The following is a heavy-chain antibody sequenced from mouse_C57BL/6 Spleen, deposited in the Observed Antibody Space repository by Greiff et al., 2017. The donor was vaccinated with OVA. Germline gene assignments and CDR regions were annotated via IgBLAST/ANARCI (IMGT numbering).Heavy chain of an antibody. CDR3: AREDNPPYDTELYFDV. Sequence: VQLQQPGAELVKPGASVKLSCKASGYTFTSYWMHWVKQRPGRGLEWIGRIDPNSGGTKYNEKFKSKATLTVDQPSSTAYMQLSSLTSEDSAVYYCAREDNPPYDTELYFDVWGTGTTVTVSS. CDR1: GYTFTSYW. V-gene: IGHV1-72*01. J-gene: IGHJ1*03. CDR2: IDPNSGGT. D-gene: IGHD2-3*01.